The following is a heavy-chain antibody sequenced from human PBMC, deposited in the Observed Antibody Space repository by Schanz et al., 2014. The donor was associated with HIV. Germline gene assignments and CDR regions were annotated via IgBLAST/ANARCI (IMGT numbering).Heavy chain of an antibody. Sequence: QVQLVESGGGVVQPGRSLRLSCAASGFTFNSYGMSWVRQAPGKGLEWVAVIWFDGRNKYYGDSVKGRFTISRDNSKNTVYLQMNSLRAEDTAIYHCAKDGGSRGRRRGMDVWGQGTTVTVSS. D-gene: IGHD3-10*01. V-gene: IGHV3-33*06. J-gene: IGHJ6*02. CDR1: GFTFNSYG. CDR2: IWFDGRNK. CDR3: AKDGGSRGRRRGMDV.